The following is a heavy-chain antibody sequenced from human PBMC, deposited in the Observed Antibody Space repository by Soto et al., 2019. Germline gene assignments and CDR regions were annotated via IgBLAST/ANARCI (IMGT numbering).Heavy chain of an antibody. D-gene: IGHD3-9*01. CDR2: IIPIFGTA. Sequence: QVQLVQCGAEVKKPGSSVKVSCKASGGTCSSYAISWVRRAPGQGLEWMEGIIPIFGTANYAQKFQGRVTITADESTSTAYMELSSLRSEDTAVYYSASSTYYDILTGYYGFDYWGQGTLVTVSS. J-gene: IGHJ4*02. CDR3: ASSTYYDILTGYYGFDY. CDR1: GGTCSSYA. V-gene: IGHV1-69*01.